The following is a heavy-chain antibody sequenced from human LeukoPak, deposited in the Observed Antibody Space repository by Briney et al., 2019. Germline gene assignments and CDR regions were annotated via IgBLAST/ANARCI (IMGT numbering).Heavy chain of an antibody. CDR2: IGTTSNSM. Sequence: GGSLRLSCAASGFTFGSYAMYWVRQAPGKGLEWVSSIGTTSNSMYYADSLKGRFTISRDNAESSLYLQMNSLRVEDTAVYFCTREGITAMADAWNDYWGQGTLVTVSS. J-gene: IGHJ4*02. V-gene: IGHV3-21*01. CDR3: TREGITAMADAWNDY. D-gene: IGHD5-18*01. CDR1: GFTFGSYA.